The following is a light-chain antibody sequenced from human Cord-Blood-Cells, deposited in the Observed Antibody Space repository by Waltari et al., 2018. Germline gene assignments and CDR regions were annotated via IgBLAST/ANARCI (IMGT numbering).Light chain of an antibody. Sequence: DIQMTQSPSTLSASVGDRVTITCRASQSISSWLAWYQQKPGKAPKLLIYKASSLESGVPTRVRGSGSGTKFTPTISSPQPDDFATYYRQQYNRYFFTFGQGDKLEIK. CDR3: QQYNRYFFT. CDR1: QSISSW. J-gene: IGKJ2*01. CDR2: KAS. V-gene: IGKV1-5*03.